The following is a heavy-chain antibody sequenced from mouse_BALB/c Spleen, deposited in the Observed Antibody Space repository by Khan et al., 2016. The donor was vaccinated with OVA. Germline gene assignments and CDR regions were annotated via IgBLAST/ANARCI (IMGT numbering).Heavy chain of an antibody. CDR2: TYPGGGYT. Sequence: VQLQESGTEVVRPGTSVKMSCKAAGYTFTHYWIGWVKQRPGHGLEWIGDTYPGGGYTNYNEKFKGKATLTADTSSSTAYMQLSGLTSEDSDIYYCARRGAARATWYYFDYWGQGTSLIVSS. CDR3: ARRGAARATWYYFDY. J-gene: IGHJ2*02. D-gene: IGHD3-1*01. V-gene: IGHV1-63*02. CDR1: GYTFTHYW.